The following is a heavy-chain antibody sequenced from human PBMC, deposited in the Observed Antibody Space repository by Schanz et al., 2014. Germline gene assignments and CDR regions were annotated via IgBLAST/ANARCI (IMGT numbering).Heavy chain of an antibody. J-gene: IGHJ2*01. CDR1: GDSVSSNSAA. V-gene: IGHV6-1*01. CDR3: ARAPGGYYDSSGYHPYWYFDL. CDR2: TYYRSKWYN. D-gene: IGHD3-22*01. Sequence: QVQLQQSGPGLVKPSQTLSLTCAISGDSVSSNSAAWNWIRQSPSRGLEWLGRTYYRSKWYNDYAVSVKSRITINPDTSKNQFSLQLNSVTPEDTAVYYCARAPGGYYDSSGYHPYWYFDLWGRGTLVTVSS.